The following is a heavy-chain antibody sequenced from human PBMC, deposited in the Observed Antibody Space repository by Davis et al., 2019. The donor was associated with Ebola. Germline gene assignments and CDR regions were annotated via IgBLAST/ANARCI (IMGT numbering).Heavy chain of an antibody. CDR3: AKGGSGWPSDYSYGMGV. D-gene: IGHD6-19*01. J-gene: IGHJ6*04. Sequence: GGSLRLSCAASGFTFSSYAMHWVRQAPGKGLEWVAFISYDGSNKYYADSVKGRFTISRDNSKNTLYLQMNSLRVEDTAVYYCAKGGSGWPSDYSYGMGVWGKGTTVTVSS. CDR1: GFTFSSYA. CDR2: ISYDGSNK. V-gene: IGHV3-30-3*01.